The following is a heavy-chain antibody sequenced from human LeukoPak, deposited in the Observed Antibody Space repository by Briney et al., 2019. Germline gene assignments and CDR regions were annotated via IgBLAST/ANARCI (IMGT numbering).Heavy chain of an antibody. CDR1: GFTVSSNH. D-gene: IGHD6-13*01. Sequence: GGSLRLSCAASGFTVSSNHMSWVRQAPGKGLEWVSVIYSGGSTYYADSVKGRFTISRDNSKNTLYLQMGSLRAEDMAVYYCARAISSSWYDYWGQGTLVTVSS. CDR2: IYSGGST. J-gene: IGHJ4*02. V-gene: IGHV3-66*01. CDR3: ARAISSSWYDY.